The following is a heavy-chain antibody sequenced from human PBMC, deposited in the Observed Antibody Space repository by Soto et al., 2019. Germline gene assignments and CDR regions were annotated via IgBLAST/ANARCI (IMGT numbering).Heavy chain of an antibody. J-gene: IGHJ4*02. V-gene: IGHV1-3*01. CDR3: ATPQDSADGLDS. CDR2: INVVNGTT. CDR1: GYTFTRYN. D-gene: IGHD2-15*01. Sequence: QVQFVQSGAEVKKPGASVKVSCKTPGYTFTRYNINWVRQAPGQRLEWMGWINVVNGTTSYSQKFQGRLTLTRDKPGDKAYRERNSRNSEDTAGYYCATPQDSADGLDSGGQGTLVTVSS.